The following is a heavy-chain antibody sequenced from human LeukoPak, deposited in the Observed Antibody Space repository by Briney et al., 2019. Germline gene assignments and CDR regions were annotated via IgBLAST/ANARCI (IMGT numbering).Heavy chain of an antibody. CDR3: AKARGEQNGGSNY. V-gene: IGHV3-23*01. J-gene: IGHJ4*02. D-gene: IGHD2-15*01. CDR1: GFTFSSYD. CDR2: ISGSGGSI. Sequence: PGGSLRLSCGASGFTFSSYDMSWVRQAPGKGLEWVSGISGSGGSIYYADSVKGRFTISRDNSKNTLYPQMNSLRAEDTAVYYCAKARGEQNGGSNYWGQGTQVIVSS.